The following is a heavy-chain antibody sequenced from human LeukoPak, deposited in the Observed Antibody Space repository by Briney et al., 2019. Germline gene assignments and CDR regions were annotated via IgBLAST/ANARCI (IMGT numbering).Heavy chain of an antibody. V-gene: IGHV4-39*01. J-gene: IGHJ4*02. CDR1: GGSISSGGYS. D-gene: IGHD5-12*01. CDR3: ARPLGYEPVFDY. CDR2: IYYSGST. Sequence: PSETLSLTCAVSGGSISSGGYSWSWIRQPPGKGLEWIGSIYYSGSTYYNPSLKNRVAISVDTSKNQFSLKLSSVTAADTAVYYCARPLGYEPVFDYWGQGTLVTVSS.